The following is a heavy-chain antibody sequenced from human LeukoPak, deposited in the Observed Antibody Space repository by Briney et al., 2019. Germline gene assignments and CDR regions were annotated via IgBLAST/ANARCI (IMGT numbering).Heavy chain of an antibody. Sequence: GASVKVSCKASGYTFTSYYMHWVRQAPGQGLEWMGIINPSGGSTSYAQKFQGRVTMTRDTSTSTVYMELSGLRSEDTAVYYCARDLRVCSSTSCLPDYWGQGTLVTVSS. CDR2: INPSGGST. D-gene: IGHD2-2*01. CDR3: ARDLRVCSSTSCLPDY. J-gene: IGHJ4*02. CDR1: GYTFTSYY. V-gene: IGHV1-46*01.